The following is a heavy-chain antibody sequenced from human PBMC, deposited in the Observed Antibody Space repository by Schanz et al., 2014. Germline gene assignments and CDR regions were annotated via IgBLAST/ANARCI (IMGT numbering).Heavy chain of an antibody. CDR1: GFTFSTYA. Sequence: EVQLLDSGGGLVQPGGSLRLSCAASGFTFSTYAMSWVRQAPGKGLEWVSAISGSGGSTYYADSVKGRFTMSRDNSKNTLYLQMNSLRAEDTAVYYCAKDPSHGDYDYYFDYWGQGTLVTVSS. J-gene: IGHJ4*02. CDR2: ISGSGGST. V-gene: IGHV3-23*01. CDR3: AKDPSHGDYDYYFDY. D-gene: IGHD3-22*01.